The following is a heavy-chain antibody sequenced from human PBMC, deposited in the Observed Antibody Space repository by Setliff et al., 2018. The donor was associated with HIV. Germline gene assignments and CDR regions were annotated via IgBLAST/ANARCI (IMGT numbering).Heavy chain of an antibody. D-gene: IGHD5-18*01. J-gene: IGHJ4*02. CDR2: LSTSGDST. Sequence: SLRLSCAASGFTFSSYAMSWVRQAPGKGLEWVSALSTSGDSTYYADSVKGRFTISRDNSKNTLYLQMNSLRAEDTAVYYCAKDNTWIPNGFDYWGQGTLVTVSS. CDR3: AKDNTWIPNGFDY. V-gene: IGHV3-23*01. CDR1: GFTFSSYA.